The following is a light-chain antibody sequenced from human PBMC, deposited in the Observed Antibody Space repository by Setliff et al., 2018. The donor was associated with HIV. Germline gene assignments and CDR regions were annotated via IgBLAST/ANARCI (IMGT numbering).Light chain of an antibody. CDR3: AAWDDSLNGSYV. CDR2: RNN. J-gene: IGLJ1*01. V-gene: IGLV1-44*01. Sequence: QSALTQPPSASGTPGQRVTISCSGSSSNIGINTINWYQQLPGTAPKLLIYRNNQRPSGVPDRFSGSKSGTSASLAISGLQAEDEADYYCAAWDDSLNGSYVFGTGTKVTVL. CDR1: SSNIGINT.